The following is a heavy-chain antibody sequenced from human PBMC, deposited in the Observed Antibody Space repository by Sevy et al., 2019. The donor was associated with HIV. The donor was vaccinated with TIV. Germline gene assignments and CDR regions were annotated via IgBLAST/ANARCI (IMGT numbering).Heavy chain of an antibody. V-gene: IGHV3-23*01. D-gene: IGHD3-22*01. CDR3: AKNDITMIVVVIISSFDY. CDR2: ISGSGGST. CDR1: GFTFSSYA. J-gene: IGHJ4*02. Sequence: GGSLRLSCAASGFTFSSYAMSWVRQAPGKGLEWVSAISGSGGSTYYADSVKGRFTISRDNSKNTLYLQINSLRAEDTAVYYCAKNDITMIVVVIISSFDYWGQGTLVTVSS.